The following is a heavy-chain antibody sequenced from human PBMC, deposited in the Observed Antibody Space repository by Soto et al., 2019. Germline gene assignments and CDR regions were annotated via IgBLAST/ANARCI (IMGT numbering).Heavy chain of an antibody. V-gene: IGHV3-15*01. CDR1: GFTFSNAW. Sequence: GGSLRLSCAASGFTFSNAWMSWVRQAPGKGLEWVGRIKRKTDGGTTGYAAPVNGRFTISRDDSKNTLYLQMNSLKTEDTAVYYCTTSKAIWGQGTMVTVSS. CDR2: IKRKTDGGTT. J-gene: IGHJ3*02. CDR3: TTSKAI.